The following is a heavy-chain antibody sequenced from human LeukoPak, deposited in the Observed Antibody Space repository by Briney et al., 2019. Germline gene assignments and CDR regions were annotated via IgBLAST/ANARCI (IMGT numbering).Heavy chain of an antibody. V-gene: IGHV5-51*01. Sequence: RGESLKISCEGSGYSFSNCWIGWVRQMPGKGLEWMGIIYPGDYETRYSPSFQGLVTISVDKSISTAYLQWSSLKASDTAMYYCARHVVVGAAYFDYWGQGTLVTVSS. CDR1: GYSFSNCW. CDR3: ARHVVVGAAYFDY. CDR2: IYPGDYET. D-gene: IGHD2-15*01. J-gene: IGHJ4*02.